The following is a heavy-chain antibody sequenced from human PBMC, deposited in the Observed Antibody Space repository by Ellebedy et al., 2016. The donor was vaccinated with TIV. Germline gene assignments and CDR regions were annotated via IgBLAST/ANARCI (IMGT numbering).Heavy chain of an antibody. CDR3: ARDGVGAGLDY. CDR1: GFTFTRDY. D-gene: IGHD3-10*01. CDR2: IKQDGSAK. J-gene: IGHJ4*02. Sequence: GESLKISCAASGFTFTRDYMSWVRQAPGKGPEWVANIKQDGSAKYYIDSVKGRFTISRDNAKNSLYLQMNSLRAEDTAVYYCARDGVGAGLDYWGQGTLVTVSS. V-gene: IGHV3-7*03.